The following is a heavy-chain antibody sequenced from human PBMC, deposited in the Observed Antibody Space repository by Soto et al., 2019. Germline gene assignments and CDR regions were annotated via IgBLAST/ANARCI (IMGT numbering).Heavy chain of an antibody. Sequence: PGGSLRLSCAASGFTFSDYYMSWIRQAPGKGLEWVSYISSSGSTIYYADSVKGRFTISRDNAKNSLYLQMNSLRAEDTALYYCARDRGGSSSWYTYYYCGMDVWGQGTTVTVSS. J-gene: IGHJ6*02. CDR1: GFTFSDYY. CDR3: ARDRGGSSSWYTYYYCGMDV. CDR2: ISSSGSTI. V-gene: IGHV3-11*01. D-gene: IGHD6-13*01.